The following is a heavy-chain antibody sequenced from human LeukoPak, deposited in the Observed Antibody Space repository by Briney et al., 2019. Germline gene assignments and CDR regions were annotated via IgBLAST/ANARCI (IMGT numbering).Heavy chain of an antibody. CDR3: ARGALDD. Sequence: GESLRISCQASGYSFTTYLINWVRQMPGKGLEWMGRIDPSDSHANYNPSFQGHVTISAEKSINTAYLQWSSLKASDTAIYYCARGALDDWGQGTLVTVSS. V-gene: IGHV5-10-1*01. D-gene: IGHD3-16*01. J-gene: IGHJ4*02. CDR1: GYSFTTYL. CDR2: IDPSDSHA.